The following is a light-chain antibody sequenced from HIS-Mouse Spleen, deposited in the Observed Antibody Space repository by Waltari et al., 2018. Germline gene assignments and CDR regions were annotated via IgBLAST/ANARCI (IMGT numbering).Light chain of an antibody. CDR1: SIDVGGYNY. J-gene: IGLJ3*02. Sequence: QSALTQPASVSGSPGQSITISCTGTSIDVGGYNYVSWYQQHPGKAPKLMLYEVSNRPSGVSNRFPGSKSGNTASLTISGLQAEDEADYYCSSYTSSSTRVFGGGTKLTVL. CDR3: SSYTSSSTRV. CDR2: EVS. V-gene: IGLV2-14*01.